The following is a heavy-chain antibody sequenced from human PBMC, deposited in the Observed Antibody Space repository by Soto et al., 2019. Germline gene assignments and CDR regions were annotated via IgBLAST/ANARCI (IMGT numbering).Heavy chain of an antibody. CDR1: GYTFTSYY. Sequence: ASVKVSCKASGYTFTSYYMHWVRQAPGQGLEWMGIINPSGGSTSYAQKFQGRVTMTRDTSTSTVYMELSSLRSEDTAVDYCARDGYPTVTTVAYYYGMDVWGQGTTVTVSS. CDR2: INPSGGST. CDR3: ARDGYPTVTTVAYYYGMDV. D-gene: IGHD4-17*01. V-gene: IGHV1-46*01. J-gene: IGHJ6*02.